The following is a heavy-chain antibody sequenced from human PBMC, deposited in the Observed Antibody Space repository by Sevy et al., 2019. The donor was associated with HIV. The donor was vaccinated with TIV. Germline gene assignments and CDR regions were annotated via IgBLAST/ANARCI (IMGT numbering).Heavy chain of an antibody. Sequence: ASVKVSCKASGYTFTGFGISWVRQAPGQGLEWVGWISVFNGKINYAQNFQGRVTMTTDTSTSTAYMELKSLRSDDTAVYYCARRGAFDFDTSGFLSPWGQGTLVTVSS. CDR1: GYTFTGFG. D-gene: IGHD3-22*01. V-gene: IGHV1-18*01. CDR3: ARRGAFDFDTSGFLSP. CDR2: ISVFNGKI. J-gene: IGHJ5*02.